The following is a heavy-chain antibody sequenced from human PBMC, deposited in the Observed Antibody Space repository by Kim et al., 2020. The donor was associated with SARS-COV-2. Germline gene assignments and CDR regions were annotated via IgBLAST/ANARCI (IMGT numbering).Heavy chain of an antibody. CDR3: ASIAAAGFETYYYYGMDV. D-gene: IGHD6-13*01. CDR2: ISSSSSYI. J-gene: IGHJ6*02. V-gene: IGHV3-21*01. Sequence: GGSLRLSCAASGFTFSSYSMNWVRQAPGKGLEWVSSISSSSSYIYYADSVKGRFTISRDNAKNSLYLQMNSLRPEDTAVYYCASIAAAGFETYYYYGMDVWGQGTTVTVSS. CDR1: GFTFSSYS.